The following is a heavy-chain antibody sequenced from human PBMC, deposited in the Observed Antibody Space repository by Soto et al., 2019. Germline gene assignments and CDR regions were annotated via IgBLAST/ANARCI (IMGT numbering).Heavy chain of an antibody. CDR1: GFYFNNYG. J-gene: IGHJ4*02. D-gene: IGHD2-2*01. V-gene: IGHV3-21*01. CDR3: AREDSIIIPAVSDF. Sequence: GGSLRLSCAVSGFYFNNYGINWVRQRPGKGLEWVSSVSKSDYTYYSDSVRGRFTISRDNAKNSVSLQMNSLRAEDTAVYYCAREDSIIIPAVSDFWGQGTLVTVSS. CDR2: VSKSDYT.